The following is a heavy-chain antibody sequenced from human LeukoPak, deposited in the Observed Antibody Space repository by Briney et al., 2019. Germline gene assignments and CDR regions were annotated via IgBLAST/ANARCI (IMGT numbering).Heavy chain of an antibody. D-gene: IGHD5-24*01. CDR3: ARIMVHDYNYWYYFDY. CDR1: GFTVSSNY. V-gene: IGHV3-53*01. CDR2: IYSGGST. J-gene: IGHJ4*02. Sequence: PGGSLRLSCAASGFTVSSNYMSWVRQAPGKGLEWVSVIYSGGSTYYADSVKGRFTISKDSSKNTLYLQMNSLRAEDTAVYYCARIMVHDYNYWYYFDYWGQGTLVTVSS.